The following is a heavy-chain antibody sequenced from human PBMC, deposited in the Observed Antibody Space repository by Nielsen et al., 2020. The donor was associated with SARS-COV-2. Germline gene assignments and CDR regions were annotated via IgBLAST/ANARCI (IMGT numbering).Heavy chain of an antibody. J-gene: IGHJ3*02. CDR1: GFAFSSYA. CDR3: AKDKAEVVPAMHDALDI. D-gene: IGHD2-2*01. CDR2: IGGSGGST. V-gene: IGHV3-23*01. Sequence: GGSLRLSCAASGFAFSSYAMSWVRQAPGKGLEWVSGIGGSGGSTYYADSVKGRFTISRDNSKNTLHLQMNSLRAEDTAVYFCAKDKAEVVPAMHDALDIWGQGTMVTVSS.